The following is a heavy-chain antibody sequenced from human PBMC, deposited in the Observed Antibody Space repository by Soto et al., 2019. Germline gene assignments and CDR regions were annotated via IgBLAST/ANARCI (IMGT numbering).Heavy chain of an antibody. CDR3: VSPERPTSGNSLFGNMDV. CDR2: ISYSGKT. D-gene: IGHD3-22*01. J-gene: IGHJ6*02. V-gene: IGHV4-39*01. CDR1: GASISSNTYF. Sequence: SETLSLTCAVSGASISSNTYFWGWIRQPPGKGLEWIGTISYSGKTYYNPSLESRVTISVDTSTNQFSLNLNSVTAADTAVYYCVSPERPTSGNSLFGNMDVWGQGTAVTVSS.